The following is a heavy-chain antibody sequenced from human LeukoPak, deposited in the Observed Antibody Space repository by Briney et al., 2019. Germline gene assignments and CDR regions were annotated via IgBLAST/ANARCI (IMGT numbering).Heavy chain of an antibody. Sequence: ASVKVSCKASGYTFTSYGISWVRQAPGQGLEWMGWISAYSGNTNYAQKLQGRVTMATDTSTSTAYMELRSLRSDDTAVYYCARTGDSKLHDAFDIWGQGTMVTVSS. CDR2: ISAYSGNT. V-gene: IGHV1-18*01. D-gene: IGHD3-22*01. CDR1: GYTFTSYG. CDR3: ARTGDSKLHDAFDI. J-gene: IGHJ3*02.